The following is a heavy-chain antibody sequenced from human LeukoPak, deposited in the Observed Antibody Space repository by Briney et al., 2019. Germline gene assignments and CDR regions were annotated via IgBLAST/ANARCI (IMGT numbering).Heavy chain of an antibody. CDR3: ARATTSAFDI. J-gene: IGHJ3*02. CDR2: ISSSSSYI. D-gene: IGHD5-12*01. Sequence: TGGSLRLSCAASGFTFSSYSMNWVRQAPGKGLEWVSSISSSSSYIYYADSVKGRFTISRDNAKNSRYLQMNSLRAEDTAVYYCARATTSAFDIWGQGTMVTVSS. CDR1: GFTFSSYS. V-gene: IGHV3-21*01.